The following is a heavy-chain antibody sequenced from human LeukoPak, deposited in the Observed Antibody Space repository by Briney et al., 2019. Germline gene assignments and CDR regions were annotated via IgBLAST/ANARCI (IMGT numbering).Heavy chain of an antibody. V-gene: IGHV3-30*03. D-gene: IGHD4-17*01. CDR3: ARDSSTVTTWFDY. Sequence: GRSLRLSCAASAFTFSIYAMHWVRQPPGKGLEWVAVISYDGSKKYYADTVKGRLTISRDNSKNTLYLQINSLGAEDTAVYYSARDSSTVTTWFDYWGQGSLVTVSS. CDR2: ISYDGSKK. CDR1: AFTFSIYA. J-gene: IGHJ4*02.